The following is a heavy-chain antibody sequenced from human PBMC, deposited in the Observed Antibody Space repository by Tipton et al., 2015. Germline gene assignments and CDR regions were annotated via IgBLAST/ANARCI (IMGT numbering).Heavy chain of an antibody. D-gene: IGHD3-3*01. CDR3: ARGSAILGVVSPTCDY. Sequence: TLSLTCTVSSDSISKYYWTWIRQPPGKELQWIGYIRYTGITNYNPSLKSRVTISVDTSKTQFSLKMSSVTASDTAVYYCARGSAILGVVSPTCDYWGQGTLVTVSS. CDR2: IRYTGIT. CDR1: SDSISKYY. J-gene: IGHJ4*02. V-gene: IGHV4-59*01.